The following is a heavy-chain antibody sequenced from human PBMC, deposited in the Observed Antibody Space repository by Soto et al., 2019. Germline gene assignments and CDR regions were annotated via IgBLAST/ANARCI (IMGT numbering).Heavy chain of an antibody. Sequence: ASVKVSCKASGYTFTSYGISWVRQAPGQGLEWMGWISAYNGNTNYAQKLQGRVTMTTDTSTSTAYMELRSLRSDDTAVYYCARVPPIVVVTVSYYGMDAWGQGTTVTVSS. V-gene: IGHV1-18*04. CDR3: ARVPPIVVVTVSYYGMDA. J-gene: IGHJ6*02. CDR2: ISAYNGNT. CDR1: GYTFTSYG. D-gene: IGHD2-21*02.